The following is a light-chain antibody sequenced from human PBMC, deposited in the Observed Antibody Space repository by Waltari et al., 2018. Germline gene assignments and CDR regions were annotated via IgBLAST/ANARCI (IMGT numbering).Light chain of an antibody. CDR3: QQYNTFPWT. V-gene: IGKV1-5*03. Sequence: DIQMTQSPSTLSASVGDRVTITCRASQSISTWLAWYQQKPGKAPSLLIYKAAALESGVPSRFSGSGSATDFTLTISGLQPDDFATYFCQQYNTFPWTFGQGTKVEIK. CDR1: QSISTW. J-gene: IGKJ1*01. CDR2: KAA.